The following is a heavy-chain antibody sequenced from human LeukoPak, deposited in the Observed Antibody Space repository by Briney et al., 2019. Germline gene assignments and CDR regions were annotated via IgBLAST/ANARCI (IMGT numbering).Heavy chain of an antibody. CDR1: GGTFRSYV. J-gene: IGHJ4*02. CDR3: ARDPTDGYYPY. Sequence: SVQVTCQASGGTFRSYVISWVRPAAGQGLEWMGMIISILGIAHNAQKFQGRVTITADKTTSTAYMELSSLRSEDAAVYYCARDPTDGYYPYWGQGTLVTVSS. D-gene: IGHD5-24*01. CDR2: IISILGIA. V-gene: IGHV1-69*04.